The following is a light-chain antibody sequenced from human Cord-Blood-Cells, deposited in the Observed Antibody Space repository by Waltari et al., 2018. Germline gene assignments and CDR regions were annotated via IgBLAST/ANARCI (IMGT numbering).Light chain of an antibody. Sequence: LTQPASVSGSPGQSITLSCTGSSGSIASNYVQWYQQRPGSAPTTVIYEDNQRPSGVPGRFSGSIDSSSNSASLTISGLKTEDEADYYSQSYDSSNHVVFGGGTKLTVL. CDR3: QSYDSSNHVV. V-gene: IGLV6-57*02. CDR1: SGSIASNY. CDR2: EDN. J-gene: IGLJ2*01.